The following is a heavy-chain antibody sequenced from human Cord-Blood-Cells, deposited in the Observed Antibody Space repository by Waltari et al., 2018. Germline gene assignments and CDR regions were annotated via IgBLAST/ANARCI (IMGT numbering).Heavy chain of an antibody. Sequence: EVQLVQSGAEVKKPGESLKISCKGSGYSFTSYCIGWVRQMPGKGLEWMGIIYPGDSDTRYSPSFQGQVTISADKSISTAYLQWSSLKASDTAMYYCVTTVRGPYYYGSGSSYGMDVWGQGTTVTVSS. D-gene: IGHD3-10*01. V-gene: IGHV5-51*03. CDR2: IYPGDSDT. CDR1: GYSFTSYC. J-gene: IGHJ6*02. CDR3: VTTVRGPYYYGSGSSYGMDV.